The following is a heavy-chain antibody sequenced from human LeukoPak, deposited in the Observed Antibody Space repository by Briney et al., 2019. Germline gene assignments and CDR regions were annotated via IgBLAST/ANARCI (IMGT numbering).Heavy chain of an antibody. D-gene: IGHD2-15*01. V-gene: IGHV3-23*01. Sequence: PGGSLRLSCAASGFTFNNYAMSWVRQAPGKGPEWLSAISGSGGSTTDADSVKGRFTTSRDNSKSTLYLQMNSLRTEDTAVYYCASDLSSSYYSLDYWGQGTLVTVSS. J-gene: IGHJ4*02. CDR2: ISGSGGST. CDR3: ASDLSSSYYSLDY. CDR1: GFTFNNYA.